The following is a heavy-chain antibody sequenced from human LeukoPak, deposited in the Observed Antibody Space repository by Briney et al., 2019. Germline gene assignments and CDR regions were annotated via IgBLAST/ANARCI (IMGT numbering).Heavy chain of an antibody. CDR3: ARGGVFGYGY. Sequence: SETLSLTCAVYGGSFSGYYWSWIRQPPGKGLEWIGEINHSGSTNYNPSLKSRVTISVDASKSQFSLRLSSVTAADTAVYYCARGGVFGYGYWGQGTLVTVSS. D-gene: IGHD5-18*01. V-gene: IGHV4-34*01. CDR1: GGSFSGYY. CDR2: INHSGST. J-gene: IGHJ4*02.